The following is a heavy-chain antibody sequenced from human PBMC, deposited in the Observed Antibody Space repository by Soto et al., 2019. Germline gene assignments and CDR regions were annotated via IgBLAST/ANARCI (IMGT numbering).Heavy chain of an antibody. CDR3: VRGGQISYWMYSWFDP. D-gene: IGHD3-10*01. CDR1: GASIRSYY. V-gene: IGHV4-59*01. J-gene: IGHJ5*02. Sequence: PSETLSLTCIVSGASIRSYYWSWIRQPPGKGLEWIAYIYYRGSTNYNPSLKSRVTMSIDTSKNQFSLNLSSVTAADTAVYYCVRGGQISYWMYSWFDPWGQGTLVTVSS. CDR2: IYYRGST.